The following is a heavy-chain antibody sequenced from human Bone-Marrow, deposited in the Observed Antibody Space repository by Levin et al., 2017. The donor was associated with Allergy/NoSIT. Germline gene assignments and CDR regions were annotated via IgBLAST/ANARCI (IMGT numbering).Heavy chain of an antibody. V-gene: IGHV4-39*07. CDR2: TFYSGAT. CDR3: ARSQFSSGQRYDY. CDR1: GGSIDSRSSY. D-gene: IGHD3-22*01. Sequence: SETLSLTCIVSGGSIDSRSSYWGWIRQSPGNELEWIGSTFYSGATYYSPSFRRRATISADTSKNQFSLRLNSVTAADTAVYYCARSQFSSGQRYDYWGQGALVTVSS. J-gene: IGHJ4*02.